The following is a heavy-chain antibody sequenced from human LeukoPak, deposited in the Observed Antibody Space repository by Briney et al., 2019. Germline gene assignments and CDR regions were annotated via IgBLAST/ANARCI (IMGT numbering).Heavy chain of an antibody. J-gene: IGHJ6*03. CDR1: GGSFGGYY. D-gene: IGHD5-18*01. Sequence: SETLSLTCAVYGGSFGGYYWSWIRQPPGKGLEWIGEINHSGSTNYNPSLKSRVTISVDTSKNQFSLKLSSVTAADTAVYYCARGYSYGYGRYYCYYMDVWGKGTTVTVSS. CDR3: ARGYSYGYGRYYCYYMDV. V-gene: IGHV4-34*01. CDR2: INHSGST.